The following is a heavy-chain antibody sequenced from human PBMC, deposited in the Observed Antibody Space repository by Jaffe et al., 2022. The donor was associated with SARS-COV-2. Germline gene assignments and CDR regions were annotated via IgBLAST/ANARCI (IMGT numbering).Heavy chain of an antibody. CDR2: IYYSGST. V-gene: IGHV4-39*01. D-gene: IGHD3-3*01. J-gene: IGHJ5*02. CDR3: ARLVPLPTIFGVVPYNWFDP. CDR1: GGSISSSSYY. Sequence: QLQLQESGPGLVKPSETLSLTCTVSGGSISSSSYYWGWIRQPPGKGLEWIGSIYYSGSTYYNPSLKSRVTISVDTSKNQFSLKLSSVTAADTAVYYCARLVPLPTIFGVVPYNWFDPWGQGTLVTVSS.